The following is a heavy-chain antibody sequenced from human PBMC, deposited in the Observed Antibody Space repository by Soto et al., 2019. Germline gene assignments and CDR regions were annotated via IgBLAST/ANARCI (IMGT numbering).Heavy chain of an antibody. J-gene: IGHJ3*02. CDR3: ARSLTGTTWLDAFDI. V-gene: IGHV3-23*01. D-gene: IGHD1-20*01. CDR1: GFTFSSYA. CDR2: ISGSGGST. Sequence: PGGSLRHSCASSGFTFSSYAMSWVRQAPGKGLEWVSAISGSGGSTYYADSVKGRFTISRDNSKNTLYLQMNSLRAEDTAVYYCARSLTGTTWLDAFDIWGQGTMVTVSS.